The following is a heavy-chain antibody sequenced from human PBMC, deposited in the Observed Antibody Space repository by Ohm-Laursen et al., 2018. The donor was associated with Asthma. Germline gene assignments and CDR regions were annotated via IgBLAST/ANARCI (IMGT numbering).Heavy chain of an antibody. CDR2: VSGLDSGAHT. Sequence: SLRLSCSASGFTFSNFAMHWVRQAPGKGLEWLSIVSGLDSGAHTYYADSVKGRFTVSRDNSKSTLFLQMNSLRAEDTAVYYCAKASTKNFALGCLDYWGQGTLVTVSS. J-gene: IGHJ4*02. CDR3: AKASTKNFALGCLDY. CDR1: GFTFSNFA. D-gene: IGHD3-16*01. V-gene: IGHV3-23*01.